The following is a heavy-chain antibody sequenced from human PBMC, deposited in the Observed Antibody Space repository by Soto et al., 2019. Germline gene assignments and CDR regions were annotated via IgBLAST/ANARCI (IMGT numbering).Heavy chain of an antibody. Sequence: GASVKVSCKASGGTFSGYAISWVRQAPGQGLEWMGGIIPIFGTANYAQKFQGRVTITADESTSTAYMELSSLRSEDTAVYYCARDISSSWYIRVFVYWGQGTLVTVSS. J-gene: IGHJ4*02. V-gene: IGHV1-69*13. CDR3: ARDISSSWYIRVFVY. CDR1: GGTFSGYA. D-gene: IGHD6-13*01. CDR2: IIPIFGTA.